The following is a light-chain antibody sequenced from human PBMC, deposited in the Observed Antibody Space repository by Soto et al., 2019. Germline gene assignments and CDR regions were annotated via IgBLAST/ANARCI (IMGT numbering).Light chain of an antibody. CDR2: ATS. CDR3: QQYDNFPRAIN. CDR1: QDIRSD. V-gene: IGKV1-6*01. J-gene: IGKJ5*01. Sequence: AIHMTQFPSSLSASVGDRVTITCRAGQDIRSDLGWYQQRPGKAPKLLIYATSSLQSGVPSRFSASGSGTDFTLTISSLQPEDFATYYCQQYDNFPRAINFGLGTRLEIK.